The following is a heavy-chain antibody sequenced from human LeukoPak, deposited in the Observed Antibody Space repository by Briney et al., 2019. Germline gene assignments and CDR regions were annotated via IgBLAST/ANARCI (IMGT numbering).Heavy chain of an antibody. CDR1: GFTFSSYA. CDR3: ARSPRGNSSGWYNWFDP. V-gene: IGHV3-30*04. D-gene: IGHD6-19*01. CDR2: ISYDGSNK. J-gene: IGHJ5*02. Sequence: GGSLRLSCAASGFTFSSYAMHWVRQAPGKGLEWVAVISYDGSNKYYADSVKGRFTISRDNSKNTLYLQMNSLRAEDTAVYYCARSPRGNSSGWYNWFDPWGQGTLDTVSS.